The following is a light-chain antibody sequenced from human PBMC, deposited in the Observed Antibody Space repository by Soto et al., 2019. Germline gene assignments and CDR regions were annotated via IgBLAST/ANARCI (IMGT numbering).Light chain of an antibody. J-gene: IGLJ2*01. CDR1: SGHSSYA. CDR3: QTWGTGIQV. Sequence: QSVLTQSPSASASLGASVKLTCILSSGHSSYAIAWHQQQPDKGPRYLMKLNSDGSHSKGDGIPDRFSGSSSGAERYLIISSLQSEDEADYYCQTWGTGIQVFGGGTKLTVL. V-gene: IGLV4-69*01. CDR2: LNSDGSH.